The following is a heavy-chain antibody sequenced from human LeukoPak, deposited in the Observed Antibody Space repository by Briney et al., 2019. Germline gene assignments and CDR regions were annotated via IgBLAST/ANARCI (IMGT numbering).Heavy chain of an antibody. D-gene: IGHD3-22*01. Sequence: GGSLRLSCAASGFTFSNAWMSWVRQAPGKGLEWVGRIKSKTDGGTTDYAAPVKGRFTISRDDSKNTLYLQMNSLKTEDTAVYYWTTGPIVVVAWFDYWGQGTPVTVSS. CDR3: TTGPIVVVAWFDY. V-gene: IGHV3-15*01. CDR1: GFTFSNAW. J-gene: IGHJ4*02. CDR2: IKSKTDGGTT.